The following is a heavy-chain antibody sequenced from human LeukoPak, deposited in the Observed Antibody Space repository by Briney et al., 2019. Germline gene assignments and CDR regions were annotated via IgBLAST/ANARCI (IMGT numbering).Heavy chain of an antibody. D-gene: IGHD3-9*01. CDR1: GGSISSYY. CDR3: ARDNYDILTYGPLGEMSYYYYMDV. V-gene: IGHV4-4*07. CDR2: IYTSGST. Sequence: PSETLSLTCTVSGGSISSYYWSWIRQPAGKGLEWIGRIYTSGSTNYNPSLKSRVTISVDTSKNQFSLKLSSVTAADTAVYYCARDNYDILTYGPLGEMSYYYYMDVWGKGTTVTVSS. J-gene: IGHJ6*03.